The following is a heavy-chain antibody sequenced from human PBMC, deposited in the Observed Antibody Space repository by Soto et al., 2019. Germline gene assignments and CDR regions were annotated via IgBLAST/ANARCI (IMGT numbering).Heavy chain of an antibody. V-gene: IGHV3-48*01. Sequence: GGSLRLSCAASGFTFSSYSMNWVRQAPGKGLEWVSYISSSSSTIYYADSVKGRFTISRDNAKNSLYLQMNSLRAEDTAVYYCARSKRPQQLGFPNYYYYYMDVWGKGTTVTVSS. CDR3: ARSKRPQQLGFPNYYYYYMDV. J-gene: IGHJ6*03. CDR1: GFTFSSYS. D-gene: IGHD6-13*01. CDR2: ISSSSSTI.